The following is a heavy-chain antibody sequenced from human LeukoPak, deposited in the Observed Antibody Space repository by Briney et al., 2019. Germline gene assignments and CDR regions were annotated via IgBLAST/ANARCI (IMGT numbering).Heavy chain of an antibody. V-gene: IGHV3-30-3*01. CDR1: GFTFSSYW. D-gene: IGHD3-22*01. J-gene: IGHJ4*02. CDR2: ISYDGSNK. Sequence: GGSLRLSCAASGFTFSSYWMHWVRQAPGKGLEWVAVISYDGSNKYYADSVKGRFTISRDNSKNTLYLQMNSLRAEDTAVYYCARDLYYYDSSGYYFAFDYWGQGTLVTVSS. CDR3: ARDLYYYDSSGYYFAFDY.